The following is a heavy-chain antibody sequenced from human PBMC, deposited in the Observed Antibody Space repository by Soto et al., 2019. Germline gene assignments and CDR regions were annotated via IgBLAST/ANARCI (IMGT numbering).Heavy chain of an antibody. J-gene: IGHJ5*02. CDR3: ARVGKGYYGSGSYGRFDP. V-gene: IGHV4-31*03. Sequence: QVQLQESGPGLVKPSQTLSLTCTVSGGSISSGGYYWSWIRQHPGKGQEWIGYIYYSGSTYYNPSLKSRVTISVDTAKNQFSLKLSSVTAADTAVYYGARVGKGYYGSGSYGRFDPWGQGTLVTVSS. D-gene: IGHD3-10*01. CDR1: GGSISSGGYY. CDR2: IYYSGST.